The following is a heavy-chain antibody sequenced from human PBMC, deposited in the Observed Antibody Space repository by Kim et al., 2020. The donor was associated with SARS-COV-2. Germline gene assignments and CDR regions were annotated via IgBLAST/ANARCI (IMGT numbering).Heavy chain of an antibody. J-gene: IGHJ4*02. Sequence: ASVKVSCKASGYTFTSYAINWVRQAPGQGLEWMGWINTNTGNPTYAQGFTGRFVFSLDTSVSTAYLQISSLKAEDSAVYYCAKALLAATLCDFDYWGQGTLVTVSS. D-gene: IGHD2-15*01. V-gene: IGHV7-4-1*02. CDR2: INTNTGNP. CDR1: GYTFTSYA. CDR3: AKALLAATLCDFDY.